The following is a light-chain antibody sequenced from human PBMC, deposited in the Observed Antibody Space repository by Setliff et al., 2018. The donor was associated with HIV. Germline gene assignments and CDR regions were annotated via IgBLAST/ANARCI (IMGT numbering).Light chain of an antibody. CDR2: EVS. V-gene: IGLV2-14*01. J-gene: IGLJ1*01. Sequence: QSALTQPASVSGSPGQSITISCTGTSSDVGGYNSVSWYQQHPGKAPKLMIYEVSNRPSGVSNRFSGSKSGNTASLTISGLQAEDEADYFCSSYTSGSTYVFGTGTKVTVL. CDR3: SSYTSGSTYV. CDR1: SSDVGGYNS.